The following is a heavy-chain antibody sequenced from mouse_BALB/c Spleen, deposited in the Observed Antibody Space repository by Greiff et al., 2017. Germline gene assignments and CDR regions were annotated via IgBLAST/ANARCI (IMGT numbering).Heavy chain of an antibody. J-gene: IGHJ4*01. Sequence: EVQLVESGGGLVKPGGSLKLSCAASGFTFSSYAMSWVRQSPEKRLEWVAEISSGGSYTYYPDTVTGRFTISRDNAKNTLYLEMSSLRSEDTAMYYCARKGGNEGGYAMDYWGQGTSVTVSS. CDR3: ARKGGNEGGYAMDY. D-gene: IGHD6-1*01. V-gene: IGHV5-9-4*01. CDR1: GFTFSSYA. CDR2: ISSGGSYT.